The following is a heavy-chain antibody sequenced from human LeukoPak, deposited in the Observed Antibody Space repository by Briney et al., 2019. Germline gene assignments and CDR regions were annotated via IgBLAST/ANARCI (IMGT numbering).Heavy chain of an antibody. Sequence: QPGGSLRLSCAASGFTFANFVMSWVRQAPGKGLEWVSDISDRGGIKNYADSVKGRFTISRDNSNNTLYLQMNSLIAEDTAVYFCAKNQTTTVTTLDYWGQGTLVTVSS. D-gene: IGHD4-17*01. CDR2: ISDRGGIK. CDR1: GFTFANFV. V-gene: IGHV3-23*01. CDR3: AKNQTTTVTTLDY. J-gene: IGHJ4*02.